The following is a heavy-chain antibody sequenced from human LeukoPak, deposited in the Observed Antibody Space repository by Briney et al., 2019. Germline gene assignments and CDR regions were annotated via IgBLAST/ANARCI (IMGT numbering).Heavy chain of an antibody. J-gene: IGHJ4*02. D-gene: IGHD3-22*01. V-gene: IGHV7-4-1*02. Sequence: ASVKVSCKPTGYTFTDYAINWVRQAPGQGLEYMGWVNTNTGNPTYAQGFTGRFVFSSDSSVSTAYLQITSLKADDSAIYFCASCNDSSGYFAYWGQGTLVTVSS. CDR2: VNTNTGNP. CDR1: GYTFTDYA. CDR3: ASCNDSSGYFAY.